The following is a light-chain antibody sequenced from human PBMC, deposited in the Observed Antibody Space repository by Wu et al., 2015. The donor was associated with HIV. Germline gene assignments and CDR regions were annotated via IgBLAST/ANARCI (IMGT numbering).Light chain of an antibody. CDR3: QQLNSYPLT. CDR2: DAS. V-gene: IGKV1-13*02. Sequence: AIQLTQSPSSLSASIGDRVTITCRASQDITTYLAWYQQTPGKAPKVLIYDASTLHSGVPSRFSGSGSGTDFTLTISGLHREDFATYYCQQLNSYPLTFGQGTRLEIK. J-gene: IGKJ5*01. CDR1: QDITTY.